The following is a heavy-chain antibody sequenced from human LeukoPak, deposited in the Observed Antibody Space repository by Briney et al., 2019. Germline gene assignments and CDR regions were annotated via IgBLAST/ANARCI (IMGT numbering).Heavy chain of an antibody. CDR3: ARDRGSSGYYYVFDY. Sequence: ASVKVSCKASGYTFTSYGISWVRQAPGQGLEWMGWISAYNGNTNYAQKLQGRVTMTTDTSTSTAYMELRSLRSDDTAVYYCARDRGSSGYYYVFDYWGQGTLVTVSS. CDR2: ISAYNGNT. V-gene: IGHV1-18*01. D-gene: IGHD3-22*01. CDR1: GYTFTSYG. J-gene: IGHJ4*02.